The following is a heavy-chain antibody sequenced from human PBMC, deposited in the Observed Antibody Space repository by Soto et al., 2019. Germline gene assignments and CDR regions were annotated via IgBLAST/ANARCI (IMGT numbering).Heavy chain of an antibody. V-gene: IGHV3-74*01. Sequence: PGGSLRLSCAASGFTFSSYWMHWVRQAPGKGLVWVSRINSDGSSTSYADSVKGRFTISRDNAKNTLYLQMNSLRAEDTAVYYCARSSEVVEMATFYWYFDLWGRGTLVTVSS. D-gene: IGHD2-15*01. CDR3: ARSSEVVEMATFYWYFDL. J-gene: IGHJ2*01. CDR1: GFTFSSYW. CDR2: INSDGSST.